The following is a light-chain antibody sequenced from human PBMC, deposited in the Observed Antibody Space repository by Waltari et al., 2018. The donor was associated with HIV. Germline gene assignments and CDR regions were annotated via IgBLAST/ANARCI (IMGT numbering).Light chain of an antibody. CDR2: GAY. V-gene: IGKV3-20*01. CDR3: QQYGSSPYT. CDR1: QSVSTSY. Sequence: ETVLTQSPGTLSLSPGERATLSCRASQSVSTSYFAWYQQKRGQAPRLLIYGAYSRATGSPDRCSATESGTDYTLTISRLEPEDFALYYCQQYGSSPYTFGQGTKLEIK. J-gene: IGKJ2*01.